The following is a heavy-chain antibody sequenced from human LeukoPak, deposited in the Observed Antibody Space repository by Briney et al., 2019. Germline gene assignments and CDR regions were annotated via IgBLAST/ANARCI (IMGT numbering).Heavy chain of an antibody. Sequence: SETLSLTRTVSGGSVNGHYWSWIRQPPGKGLEWIGYIYYSGTTNYNPSLKSRVTMLLHTSKNQFSLKLNSVTAADTAVYFCAREITVDTAMVAAFDIWGQGTMVTVSS. CDR3: AREITVDTAMVAAFDI. D-gene: IGHD5-18*01. CDR1: GGSVNGHY. CDR2: IYYSGTT. J-gene: IGHJ3*02. V-gene: IGHV4-59*02.